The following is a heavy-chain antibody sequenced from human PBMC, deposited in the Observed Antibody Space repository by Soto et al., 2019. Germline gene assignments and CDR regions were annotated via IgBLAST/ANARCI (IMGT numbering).Heavy chain of an antibody. Sequence: ASVKVSCKASGYTFTSYGFSWVRQAPGQGLEWMGWISAYNGNTNYAQKLQGRVTMTTDTSTSTAYMELRSLRSDDTAVYYCARRRRYGSGSYYWFNYFDPWGQGTPVTVSS. CDR3: ARRRRYGSGSYYWFNYFDP. D-gene: IGHD3-10*01. CDR1: GYTFTSYG. V-gene: IGHV1-18*01. J-gene: IGHJ5*02. CDR2: ISAYNGNT.